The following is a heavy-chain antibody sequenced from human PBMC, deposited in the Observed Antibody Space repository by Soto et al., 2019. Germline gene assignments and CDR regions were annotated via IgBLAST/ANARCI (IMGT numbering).Heavy chain of an antibody. D-gene: IGHD2-21*02. CDR1: GGSISRSSYY. CDR2: IYYSGST. J-gene: IGHJ5*02. CDR3: ARHPSDFWFDP. Sequence: SETLSLTCTVSGGSISRSSYYWGWIRQPPGKGLEWIGSIYYSGSTFYNPSHKSRVTISVDTSKNQFSLKLNSVTAADTAVYYCARHPSDFWFDPWGQGTLVTVSS. V-gene: IGHV4-39*01.